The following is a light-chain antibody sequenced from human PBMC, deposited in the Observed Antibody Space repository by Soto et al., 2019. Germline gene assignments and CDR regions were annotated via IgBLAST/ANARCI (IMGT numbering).Light chain of an antibody. CDR1: SRDIGGYNY. V-gene: IGLV2-14*03. J-gene: IGLJ2*01. CDR2: DVN. CDR3: SSYTSSRTLV. Sequence: QSALTQPASVSGSPGQTITISCTGTSRDIGGYNYVSWYQQHPGKAPKLIIYDVNNRPSGVSNRFSGSKSGNTASLTISGLQAEDEADFYCSSYTSSRTLVFGGGTQLTVL.